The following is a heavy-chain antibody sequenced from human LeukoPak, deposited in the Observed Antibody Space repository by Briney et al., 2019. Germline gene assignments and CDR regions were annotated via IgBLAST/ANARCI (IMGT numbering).Heavy chain of an antibody. CDR2: IYHSGST. D-gene: IGHD4-23*01. Sequence: SETLSLTCAISGYSISSGYYWGWIRQPPGKGLEWIGSIYHSGSTYYNPSLKSRVTISVDTSKNQFSLKLSSVTAADTAVYYCARAPRDYGGNSGLWGQGTLVTVSS. V-gene: IGHV4-38-2*01. CDR3: ARAPRDYGGNSGL. J-gene: IGHJ4*02. CDR1: GYSISSGYY.